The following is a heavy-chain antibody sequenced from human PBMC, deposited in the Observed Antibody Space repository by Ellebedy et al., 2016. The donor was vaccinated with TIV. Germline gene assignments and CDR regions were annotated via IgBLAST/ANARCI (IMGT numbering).Heavy chain of an antibody. CDR1: GSTFSSYA. Sequence: GESLKISCADSGSTFSSYAMSWVRQAPGKGLEWVAVISYDGSNEFHADSVKGRFTISRDNSKNTVYLQMNSLRGNDTAVYYCAKERTNHYFDYWGQGTLVTVSS. CDR2: ISYDGSNE. D-gene: IGHD1-14*01. CDR3: AKERTNHYFDY. J-gene: IGHJ4*02. V-gene: IGHV3-30*18.